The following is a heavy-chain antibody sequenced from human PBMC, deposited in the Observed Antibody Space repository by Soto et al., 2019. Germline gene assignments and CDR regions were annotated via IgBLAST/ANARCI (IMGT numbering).Heavy chain of an antibody. Sequence: SETLSLTCTVSGGSISSYYWSWIRQPPGKGLEWIGYIYYSGSTNYNPSLKSRVTISVDTSKNQFSLKLSSVTAADTAVYYCARQRDYGDYYFDYWGQGTLVTXSS. CDR2: IYYSGST. J-gene: IGHJ4*02. V-gene: IGHV4-59*08. CDR3: ARQRDYGDYYFDY. CDR1: GGSISSYY. D-gene: IGHD4-17*01.